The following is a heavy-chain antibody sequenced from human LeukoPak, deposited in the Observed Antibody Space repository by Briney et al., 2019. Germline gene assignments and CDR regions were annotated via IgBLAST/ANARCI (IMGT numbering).Heavy chain of an antibody. CDR3: ARIRGGPIAATGTGTYNWFDP. D-gene: IGHD6-13*01. Sequence: SETLSLTCAVCGGSFSGYYWTWIRQPRRKGLEWIGEINHTGSTKYNPSLKSRVTISVDTSKNQFSLKLSSVTAADTAVYYCARIRGGPIAATGTGTYNWFDPWGQGTLVTVSS. V-gene: IGHV4-34*01. CDR2: INHTGST. J-gene: IGHJ5*02. CDR1: GGSFSGYY.